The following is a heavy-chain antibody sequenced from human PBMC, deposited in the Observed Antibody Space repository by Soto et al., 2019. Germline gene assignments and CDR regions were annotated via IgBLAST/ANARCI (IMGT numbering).Heavy chain of an antibody. CDR2: IYWDDDD. CDR1: GFSLDTIGVG. Sequence: QITLKESGPTLMKPTQTLTLTCTFSGFSLDTIGVGVGWIRQPPGKALEWLALIYWDDDDRYSPSLKSRLTVTKDTSRNQVGLTLANVDPVDTATYYCTHCTYDFSSASVYYFDYWGQGTPVTVSS. D-gene: IGHD3-3*01. CDR3: THCTYDFSSASVYYFDY. V-gene: IGHV2-5*02. J-gene: IGHJ4*02.